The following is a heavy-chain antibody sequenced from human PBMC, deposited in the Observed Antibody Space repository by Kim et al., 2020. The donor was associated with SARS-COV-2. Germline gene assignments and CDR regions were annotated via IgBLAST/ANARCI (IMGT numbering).Heavy chain of an antibody. J-gene: IGHJ4*02. V-gene: IGHV3-48*02. CDR3: ERDTPRGWQGKRNY. CDR2: ISSSSSTI. D-gene: IGHD2-15*01. CDR1: GFTFSSYD. Sequence: GGSLRLSCAGSGFTFSSYDMNWVRQAPGKGLEWVSYISSSSSTIYYADSVKGRFTISRDNAKNSLVLQMNSLRDEDTAVYYCERDTPRGWQGKRNYWGQG.